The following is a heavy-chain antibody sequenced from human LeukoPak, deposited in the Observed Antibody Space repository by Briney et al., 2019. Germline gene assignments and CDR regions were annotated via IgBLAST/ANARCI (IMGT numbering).Heavy chain of an antibody. CDR2: ISGSGGST. CDR3: AKEITMVRGVIRGRSLRDYYGMDV. D-gene: IGHD3-10*01. V-gene: IGHV3-23*01. J-gene: IGHJ6*04. CDR1: GFTFSSYA. Sequence: GGSLRLSCAASGFTFSSYAMSWVRQAPGKGLEWVSAISGSGGSTYYAASVKGRFTISRDNSKNTLYLQMNSLRAEDTAVYYCAKEITMVRGVIRGRSLRDYYGMDVWGKGTTVTVSS.